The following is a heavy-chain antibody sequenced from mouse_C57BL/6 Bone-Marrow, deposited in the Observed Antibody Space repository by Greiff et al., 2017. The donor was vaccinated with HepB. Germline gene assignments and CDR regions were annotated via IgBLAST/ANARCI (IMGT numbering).Heavy chain of an antibody. V-gene: IGHV5-4*03. CDR3: ARAPYYYGSSPYWYFDV. D-gene: IGHD1-1*01. CDR1: GFTFISYA. J-gene: IGHJ1*03. CDR2: ISDGGSYT. Sequence: EVKLVESGGGLVKPGGSLKLSCAASGFTFISYAMSWVRQTPEKRLEWVATISDGGSYTYYPDNVKGRFTISRDNAKNNLYLQMSHLKSEDTAMYYCARAPYYYGSSPYWYFDVWGTGTTVTVSS.